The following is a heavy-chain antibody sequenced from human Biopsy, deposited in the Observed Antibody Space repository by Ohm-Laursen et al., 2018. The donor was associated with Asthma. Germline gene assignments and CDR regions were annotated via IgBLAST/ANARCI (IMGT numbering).Heavy chain of an antibody. D-gene: IGHD6-19*01. CDR2: IYSGGTS. CDR1: GFAVSRDH. J-gene: IGHJ4*02. CDR3: AREGVAGTHIED. V-gene: IGHV3-66*02. Sequence: FLRLSCTASGFAVSRDHMFWVRQAPGKGLEWVSVIYSGGTSHTADSVRGRFTISRDNSKNTLSLQMNSLTAEDTAVYYCAREGVAGTHIEDWGQGTLVTVSS.